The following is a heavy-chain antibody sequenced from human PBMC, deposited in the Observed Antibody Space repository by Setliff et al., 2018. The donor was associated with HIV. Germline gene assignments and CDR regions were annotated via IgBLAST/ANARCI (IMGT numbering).Heavy chain of an antibody. CDR1: GDSITRGGYY. J-gene: IGHJ4*02. Sequence: SETLSLTCAVSGDSITRGGYYWSWIRQLAGKGQEWIADIYYSGRTNYNPSLKSRLTVSIDTSKNHLSLKLTSMTAADTAMYFCARGKDPGLYFDNWRQVMLVTVSS. D-gene: IGHD2-15*01. CDR2: IYYSGRT. V-gene: IGHV4-31*11. CDR3: ARGKDPGLYFDN.